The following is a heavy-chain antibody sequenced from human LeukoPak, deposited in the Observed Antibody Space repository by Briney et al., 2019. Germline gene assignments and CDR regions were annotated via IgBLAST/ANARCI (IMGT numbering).Heavy chain of an antibody. CDR3: AGDYGGKTGTFDY. CDR2: INPSGGST. CDR1: GYTFTSYY. Sequence: ASVKVSCKASGYTFTSYYMHWVRQAPGQGLEWMGIINPSGGSTSYAQKFQGRVTITADESTSTAYMELSSLRSEDTAVYYCAGDYGGKTGTFDYWGQGTLVTVSS. J-gene: IGHJ4*02. V-gene: IGHV1-46*01. D-gene: IGHD4-23*01.